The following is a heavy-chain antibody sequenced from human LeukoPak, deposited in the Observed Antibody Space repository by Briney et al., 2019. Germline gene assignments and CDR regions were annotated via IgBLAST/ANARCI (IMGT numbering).Heavy chain of an antibody. V-gene: IGHV4-34*01. J-gene: IGHJ5*02. D-gene: IGHD2-15*01. CDR1: GGSFSGYY. CDR2: INHSGST. CDR3: ATSSLGYCSGGSCANWFDP. Sequence: SETLSLTCAVSGGSFSGYYWSWIRQPPRKGLEWIGEINHSGSTNYNPSLKSRVTISVDTSKNQFSLKLSSVTAADTAVYYCATSSLGYCSGGSCANWFDPWGQGTLVTVSS.